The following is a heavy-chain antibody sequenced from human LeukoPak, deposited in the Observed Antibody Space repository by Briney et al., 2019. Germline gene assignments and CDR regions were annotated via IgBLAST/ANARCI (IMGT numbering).Heavy chain of an antibody. CDR3: ARAGCGGGSCYQSRGGFDI. CDR2: VYYSGST. V-gene: IGHV4-39*07. J-gene: IGHJ3*02. D-gene: IGHD2-15*01. Sequence: PSETLSLTCTVSGGSISSSNYYWGWIRQPPGKGLEGIGKVYYSGSTYYNPSLKSRVAISVDTSKNQFSLKLSSVTAADTAVYYCARAGCGGGSCYQSRGGFDIWGQGTMVTVSS. CDR1: GGSISSSNYY.